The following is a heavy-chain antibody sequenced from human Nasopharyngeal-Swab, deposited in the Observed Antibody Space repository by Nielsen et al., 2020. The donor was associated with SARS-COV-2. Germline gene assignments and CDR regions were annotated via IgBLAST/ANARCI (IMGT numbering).Heavy chain of an antibody. CDR3: ARRAYCSGGSCYSPYYYYMDV. V-gene: IGHV5-10-1*01. Sequence: GESLKISCKGSGYSFTSYWISWVRQMPGKGLEWMGRIDPSDSYTNYSPSFQGHVTISADKPISTACLQWSSLKASDTAMYYCARRAYCSGGSCYSPYYYYMDVWGKGTTVTVSS. CDR2: IDPSDSYT. D-gene: IGHD2-15*01. CDR1: GYSFTSYW. J-gene: IGHJ6*03.